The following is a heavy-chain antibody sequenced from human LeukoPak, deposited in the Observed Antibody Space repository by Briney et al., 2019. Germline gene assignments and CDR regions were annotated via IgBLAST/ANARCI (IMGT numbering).Heavy chain of an antibody. J-gene: IGHJ4*02. Sequence: PGGSLRLSCAASGFTFNNYGVHWVRQAPGKGLEWVAVISHDGSNKYYADSVKGRFTISRDNSKNTLYLQMNSLRAEDTAVYYCASLVVVGDFDYWGQGTLVTVSS. D-gene: IGHD2-15*01. CDR3: ASLVVVGDFDY. V-gene: IGHV3-30*06. CDR1: GFTFNNYG. CDR2: ISHDGSNK.